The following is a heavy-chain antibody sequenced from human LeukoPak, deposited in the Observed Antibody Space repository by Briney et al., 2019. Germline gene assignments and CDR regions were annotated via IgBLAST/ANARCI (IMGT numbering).Heavy chain of an antibody. CDR3: AKQGLVPATAGD. V-gene: IGHV3-30*02. J-gene: IGHJ4*02. D-gene: IGHD2-2*01. Sequence: GGSLRLSCAASGFTFSTSVMHWVRQAPGKGLEWLSFIRFDGSEKYYADSVKARCSISRDNSINTLYLQMNSLRPEDTAVYYCAKQGLVPATAGDWGQGTLVTVSS. CDR1: GFTFSTSV. CDR2: IRFDGSEK.